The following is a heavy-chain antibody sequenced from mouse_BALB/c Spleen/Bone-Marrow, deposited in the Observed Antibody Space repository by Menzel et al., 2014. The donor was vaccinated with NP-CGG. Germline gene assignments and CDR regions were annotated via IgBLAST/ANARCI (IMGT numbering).Heavy chain of an antibody. J-gene: IGHJ4*01. CDR3: ARARSTMSTTGAMDY. CDR1: GFTFSRSG. V-gene: IGHV5-17*02. Sequence: EVQLVESGGGLVQPGGSRKLSCAASGFTFSRSGMHWVRQAPEKGLEWVAYISSGSSTIYYADTMKGRFTISRDNPKNTLFLQMTSLRSEDTAMYYCARARSTMSTTGAMDYWGQGTSVTVSS. D-gene: IGHD2-4*01. CDR2: ISSGSSTI.